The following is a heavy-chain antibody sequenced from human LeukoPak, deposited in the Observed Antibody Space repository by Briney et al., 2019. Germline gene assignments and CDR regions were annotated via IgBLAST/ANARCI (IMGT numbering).Heavy chain of an antibody. Sequence: ASVKVSCKASGHTFTSYGIRWVRQAPGQGLEWMGWISAYNGNTNYAQKLQGRVTMTTDTSTSTAYMELRSLRSDDTAVYYCARDFDDFWSGYPLGSLWDVWGKGTTVTVSS. V-gene: IGHV1-18*01. D-gene: IGHD3-3*01. CDR1: GHTFTSYG. J-gene: IGHJ6*04. CDR3: ARDFDDFWSGYPLGSLWDV. CDR2: ISAYNGNT.